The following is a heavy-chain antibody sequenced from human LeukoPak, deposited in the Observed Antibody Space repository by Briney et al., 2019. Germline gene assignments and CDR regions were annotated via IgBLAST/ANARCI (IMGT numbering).Heavy chain of an antibody. D-gene: IGHD6-19*01. CDR3: GRGGGGQWLVPVYFDY. J-gene: IGHJ4*02. Sequence: SVKVSCKASGGTFSSYAISWVRQAPGQGLEWMGGIIPIFGTANYAQKFQGRVTITADESTSTAYMELSSLRSEDTAVYYGGRGGGGQWLVPVYFDYWGQGTLVTVSS. CDR2: IIPIFGTA. V-gene: IGHV1-69*01. CDR1: GGTFSSYA.